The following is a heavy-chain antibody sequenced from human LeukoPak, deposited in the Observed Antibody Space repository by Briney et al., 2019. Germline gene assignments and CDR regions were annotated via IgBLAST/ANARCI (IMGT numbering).Heavy chain of an antibody. CDR1: GFTFDDYA. CDR2: ISWNSGSI. CDR3: ARENGDYGYFQH. J-gene: IGHJ1*01. Sequence: PGGSLRLSCAASGFTFDDYAMHWVRQAPGKGLEWVSSISWNSGSIGYADSVKGRFTISRDNAKNSLYLQMNSLRAEDTAVYYCARENGDYGYFQHWGQGTLVTVSS. V-gene: IGHV3-9*01. D-gene: IGHD4-17*01.